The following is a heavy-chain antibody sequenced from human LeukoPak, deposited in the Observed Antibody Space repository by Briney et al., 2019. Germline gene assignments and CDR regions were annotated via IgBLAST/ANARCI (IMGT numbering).Heavy chain of an antibody. J-gene: IGHJ4*02. CDR3: ARWGSGKSFDY. CDR2: IWYDGSNK. Sequence: GGSLRLSCAASGFTFSSYALSWVRQAPGKGLEWVAVIWYDGSNKYYADSVKGRFTISRDNSKNTLYLQMNSLRAEDTAVYYCARWGSGKSFDYWGQGTLVTVSS. D-gene: IGHD3-10*01. V-gene: IGHV3-33*08. CDR1: GFTFSSYA.